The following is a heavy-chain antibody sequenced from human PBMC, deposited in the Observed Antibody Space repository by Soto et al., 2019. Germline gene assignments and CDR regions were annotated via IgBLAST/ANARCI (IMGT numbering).Heavy chain of an antibody. J-gene: IGHJ4*02. Sequence: SETLSLTCTVSGGSISSYYWSWIRQPPGKGLEWIGYIYYSGSTNYNPSLKSRVTISVDTSKNQFSLKLSSVTAADTAVYYCARGWAVAATPFDYWGQGTLVTVSS. CDR3: ARGWAVAATPFDY. D-gene: IGHD2-15*01. CDR2: IYYSGST. V-gene: IGHV4-59*01. CDR1: GGSISSYY.